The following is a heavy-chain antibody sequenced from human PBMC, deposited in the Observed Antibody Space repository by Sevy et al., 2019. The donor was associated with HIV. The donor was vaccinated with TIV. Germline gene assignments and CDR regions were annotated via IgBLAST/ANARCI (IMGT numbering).Heavy chain of an antibody. CDR3: AMNYYDSSGSSFFFDY. D-gene: IGHD3-22*01. Sequence: GSLRLSCAASGFTFSSYGTHWVRQAPGKGLEWVAVIWYDGSNKYYADSVKGRFTISRDNSKNTLYLQMNSLRAEDTAVYYCAMNYYDSSGSSFFFDYWGQGTLVTVSS. J-gene: IGHJ4*02. V-gene: IGHV3-33*01. CDR2: IWYDGSNK. CDR1: GFTFSSYG.